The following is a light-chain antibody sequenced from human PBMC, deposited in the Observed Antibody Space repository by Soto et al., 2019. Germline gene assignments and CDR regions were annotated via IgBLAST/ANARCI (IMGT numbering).Light chain of an antibody. CDR1: QSVSSF. Sequence: EIVLTQSPAPLSLSPGESATLSCRASQSVSSFLAWYHQKPGQAPRLLIYDASNKATGIPARFSGSGSGTDCTLTINSLEPEDFAVYYCQQRSNWPLTLGGGTKVDIK. J-gene: IGKJ4*01. CDR2: DAS. V-gene: IGKV3-11*01. CDR3: QQRSNWPLT.